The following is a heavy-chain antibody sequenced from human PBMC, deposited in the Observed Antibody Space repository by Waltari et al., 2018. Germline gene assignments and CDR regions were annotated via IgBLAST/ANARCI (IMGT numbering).Heavy chain of an antibody. D-gene: IGHD3-22*01. CDR2: IYYSGST. CDR1: GGSISSSRYY. CDR3: ARHVLGPYYNTILPPNY. V-gene: IGHV4-39*01. Sequence: TCTVSGGSISSSRYYWGWIRQPPGKGLEWVGSIYYSGSTYYNPSLNSRVTISVDTSKNQFSLKLSSLTAADTAVYFCARHVLGPYYNTILPPNYWGQGTTVTVSS. J-gene: IGHJ6*02.